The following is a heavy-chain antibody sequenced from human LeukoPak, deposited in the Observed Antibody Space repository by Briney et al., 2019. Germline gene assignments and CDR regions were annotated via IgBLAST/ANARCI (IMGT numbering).Heavy chain of an antibody. D-gene: IGHD5-18*01. CDR3: VKARGIQLWLPGDY. CDR2: ISSNGGST. V-gene: IGHV3-64D*09. J-gene: IGHJ4*02. CDR1: GFTFSRYA. Sequence: GGSLRLSCSASGFTFSRYAMHWVRQAPGKGLEYVSAISSNGGSTYYGDSVKGRFTISRDNSKNTLYLQMSSLRAEDTAVYYCVKARGIQLWLPGDYWGQGTLVTVAS.